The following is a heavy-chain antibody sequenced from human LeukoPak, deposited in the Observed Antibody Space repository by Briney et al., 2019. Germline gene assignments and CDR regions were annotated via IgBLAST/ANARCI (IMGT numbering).Heavy chain of an antibody. D-gene: IGHD2-15*01. CDR2: INVDGSDT. Sequence: GGSLRLSCAASGFPFNNYWIHWVRQVPGKGLVWVSRINVDGSDTAYADAVKGRFTISRDNAKNTVFLQMNSLRAEDTAIYYCARTGSGASTTNYWGQGALVTVS. CDR3: ARTGSGASTTNY. CDR1: GFPFNNYW. V-gene: IGHV3-74*01. J-gene: IGHJ4*02.